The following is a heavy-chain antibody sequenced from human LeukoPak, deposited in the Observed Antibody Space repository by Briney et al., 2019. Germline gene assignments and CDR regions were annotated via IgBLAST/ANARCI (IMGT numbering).Heavy chain of an antibody. J-gene: IGHJ4*02. CDR1: GGSFSGYY. CDR3: VRASITMVRGAFDY. V-gene: IGHV4-34*01. CDR2: INHSGST. D-gene: IGHD3-10*01. Sequence: PSETLSLTCAVYGGSFSGYYWSWIRQPPGKGLEWIGEINHSGSTYYNPSLKSRVTISVDRSKNQFSLKLSSVTAADTAVYYCVRASITMVRGAFDYWGQGTLVTVSS.